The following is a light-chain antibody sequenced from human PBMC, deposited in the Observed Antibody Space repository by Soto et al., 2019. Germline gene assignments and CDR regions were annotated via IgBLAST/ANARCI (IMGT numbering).Light chain of an antibody. CDR2: GAS. V-gene: IGKV3-15*01. Sequence: EIVLTPSPGTLSLSPVERATLSCRASQSVSSSYLAWYQQKPGQAPRLLIYGASTRATGIPARFSGSGSGTEFTLTISSLQSEDFAVYYCQQYNNWPQTFGQGTKVDIK. CDR1: QSVSSSY. J-gene: IGKJ1*01. CDR3: QQYNNWPQT.